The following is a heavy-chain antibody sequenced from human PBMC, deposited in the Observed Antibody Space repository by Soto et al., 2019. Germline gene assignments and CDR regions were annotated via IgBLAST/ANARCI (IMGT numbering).Heavy chain of an antibody. CDR3: ASMIGDPVLSFDS. CDR1: GGSISSYY. J-gene: IGHJ5*01. V-gene: IGHV4-59*01. Sequence: QVQLQESGPGLVKPSETLSLTCTVSGGSISSYYWSWIRQPPGKGLEWIGFIFYSGSTSENPSLKSRVTISIDTSEYQFSLTLNSVTAADTAVYYCASMIGDPVLSFDSWGQGTLVAVSS. CDR2: IFYSGST. D-gene: IGHD3-10*02.